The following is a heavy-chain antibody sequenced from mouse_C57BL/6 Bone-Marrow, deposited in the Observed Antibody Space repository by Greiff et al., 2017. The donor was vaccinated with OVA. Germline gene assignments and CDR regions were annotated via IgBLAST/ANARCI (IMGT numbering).Heavy chain of an antibody. Sequence: EVQLQQSGPELVKPGASVKISCKASGYTFTDYYMNWVKQSHGKSLEWIGDINPNNGGTSYNQKFKGKATLTVDKSSSTAYMELRSLTSEDSAVYYCARHPFYDGYYGWFAYWGQGTLVTVSA. V-gene: IGHV1-26*01. CDR2: INPNNGGT. CDR1: GYTFTDYY. D-gene: IGHD2-3*01. J-gene: IGHJ3*01. CDR3: ARHPFYDGYYGWFAY.